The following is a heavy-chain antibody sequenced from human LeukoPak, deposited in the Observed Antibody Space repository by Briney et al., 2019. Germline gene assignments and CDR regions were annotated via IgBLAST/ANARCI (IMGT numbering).Heavy chain of an antibody. J-gene: IGHJ4*02. CDR2: INSDASDT. CDR3: ARICSSTDCLIPD. V-gene: IGHV3-74*01. D-gene: IGHD2-2*01. CDR1: GFTSSRHW. Sequence: GGSLRLSCAASGFTSSRHWMHWVRQAPGKGLVWISRINSDASDTNYADFVRGRFTISRDNAKNTVYLQINSLRDEDTAVYYCARICSSTDCLIPDWGQGTLVTVSS.